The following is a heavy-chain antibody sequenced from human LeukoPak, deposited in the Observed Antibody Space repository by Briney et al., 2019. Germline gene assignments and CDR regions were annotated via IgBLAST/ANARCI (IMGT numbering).Heavy chain of an antibody. V-gene: IGHV4-39*07. CDR3: ARGDYGDYTGEFDY. CDR2: TYNSGST. CDR1: GGSISNNGYY. Sequence: PSETLSLTCIVSGGSISNNGYYWGWVRQPPGKGLEWIGSTYNSGSTYYSPSLKSRVTISVDTSKKQFSLKLSSVTAADTAVYYCARGDYGDYTGEFDYWGQGTLVTVSS. J-gene: IGHJ4*02. D-gene: IGHD4-17*01.